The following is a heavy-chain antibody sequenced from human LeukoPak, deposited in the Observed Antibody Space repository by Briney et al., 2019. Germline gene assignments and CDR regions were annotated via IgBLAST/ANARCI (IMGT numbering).Heavy chain of an antibody. CDR3: AKKTGYYDSSGYYFDY. V-gene: IGHV3-23*01. CDR1: GFTFSDHY. Sequence: GGSLRLSCAASGFTFSDHYMDWVRQAPGKGLEWVSAISGSGGSTYYADSVKGRFTISRDNSKNTLYLQMNSLRAEDTAVYYCAKKTGYYDSSGYYFDYWGQGTLVTVSS. CDR2: ISGSGGST. J-gene: IGHJ4*02. D-gene: IGHD3-22*01.